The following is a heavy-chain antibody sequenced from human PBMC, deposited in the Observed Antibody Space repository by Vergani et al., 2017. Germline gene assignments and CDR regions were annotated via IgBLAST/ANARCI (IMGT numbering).Heavy chain of an antibody. CDR2: ISYDGSNK. D-gene: IGHD2-21*01. V-gene: IGHV3-30*03. J-gene: IGHJ6*02. CDR3: AVIVGMDG. Sequence: QVQLVESGGGVVQPGRSLRLSCAASGFTFSSYGMHWVRQAPGKGLEWVAVISYDGSNKYYADSVKGRFTISRDNSKNTLYLQMNSLRAEDTAVYYCAVIVGMDGWGQGTTVTVSS. CDR1: GFTFSSYG.